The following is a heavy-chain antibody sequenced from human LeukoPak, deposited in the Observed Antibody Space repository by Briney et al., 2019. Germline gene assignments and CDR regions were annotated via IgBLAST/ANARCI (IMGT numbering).Heavy chain of an antibody. D-gene: IGHD3-10*01. V-gene: IGHV4-34*01. CDR1: GGSFSGYY. Sequence: SETLSLTCAVYGGSFSGYYWSWIRQPPGKGLEWIGEINHSGSTNYNPSLKSRVTISVDTSKNQFSLKLSSVTAADTAVYYCARPAGSVKLYYFGYWGQGTLVTVSS. CDR2: INHSGST. J-gene: IGHJ4*02. CDR3: ARPAGSVKLYYFGY.